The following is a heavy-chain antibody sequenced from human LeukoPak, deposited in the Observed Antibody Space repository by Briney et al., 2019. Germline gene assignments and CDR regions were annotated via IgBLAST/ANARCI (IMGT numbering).Heavy chain of an antibody. Sequence: SETLSLTCTVSGGSISSGSYYWSWIRQPAGKGLEWIGRIYTSGSTNYNPSLKSRVTISVDTSKNQFSLKLSSVTAADTAVYYCARARVGATGSDWFDPWSQGTLVTVSS. D-gene: IGHD1-26*01. V-gene: IGHV4-61*02. J-gene: IGHJ5*02. CDR1: GGSISSGSYY. CDR3: ARARVGATGSDWFDP. CDR2: IYTSGST.